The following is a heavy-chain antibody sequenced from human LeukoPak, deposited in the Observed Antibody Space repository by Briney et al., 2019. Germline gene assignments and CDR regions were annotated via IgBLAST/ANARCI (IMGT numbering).Heavy chain of an antibody. CDR2: INHSGST. CDR3: ARGGHKETPGWRSVYYGSGSYQNGMDV. Sequence: SSETLSLTCAVYGGSFSGYYWSWIRQPPGKGLEWIGEINHSGSTNYNPSLKSRVTISVDTSKNQFSLKLSSVTAADTAVYYCARGGHKETPGWRSVYYGSGSYQNGMDVWGQGTTVTVSS. V-gene: IGHV4-34*01. J-gene: IGHJ6*02. D-gene: IGHD3-10*01. CDR1: GGSFSGYY.